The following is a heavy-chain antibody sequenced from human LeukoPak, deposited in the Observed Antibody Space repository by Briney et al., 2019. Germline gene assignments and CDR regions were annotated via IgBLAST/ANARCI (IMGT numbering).Heavy chain of an antibody. Sequence: GGSLRLSCAASGFTFSSYAMSWVRQVPGKGLEWVSAISGSGGSTYYADSVKGRFTISRDNSKNTLYLQMNSLRAEDTAVYYCATYDYGDYLNYWGQGTLVTVSS. J-gene: IGHJ4*02. CDR3: ATYDYGDYLNY. D-gene: IGHD4-17*01. CDR1: GFTFSSYA. V-gene: IGHV3-23*01. CDR2: ISGSGGST.